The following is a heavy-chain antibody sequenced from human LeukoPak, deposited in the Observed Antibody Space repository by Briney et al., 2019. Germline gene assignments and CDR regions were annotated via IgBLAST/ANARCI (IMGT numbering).Heavy chain of an antibody. V-gene: IGHV1-2*02. CDR2: INPNSGGT. CDR1: GYTFTGYY. J-gene: IGHJ6*03. D-gene: IGHD3-3*01. CDR3: SRDFGESTGYYMDV. Sequence: EASVKVSCKASGYTFTGYYMHWVRQAPGQGLEWMGWINPNSGGTNYAQKFQGRVTMTRDTSISTAYMELSSLRSDDTAAYYCSRDFGESTGYYMDVWGKGTTVTVSS.